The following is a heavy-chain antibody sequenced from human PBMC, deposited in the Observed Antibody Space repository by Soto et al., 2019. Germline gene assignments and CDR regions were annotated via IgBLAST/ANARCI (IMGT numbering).Heavy chain of an antibody. D-gene: IGHD1-26*01. Sequence: SGPTLVNPTQTLTLTCTFSGFSLSTSGMCVSWIRQPPGKALEWLALIDWDDDKYYSTSLKTRLTISKDTSKNQVVLTMTNMDPVDTATYYCARSGSDTWPVAYDIWGQGTMVTVSS. J-gene: IGHJ3*02. V-gene: IGHV2-70*01. CDR3: ARSGSDTWPVAYDI. CDR1: GFSLSTSGMC. CDR2: IDWDDDK.